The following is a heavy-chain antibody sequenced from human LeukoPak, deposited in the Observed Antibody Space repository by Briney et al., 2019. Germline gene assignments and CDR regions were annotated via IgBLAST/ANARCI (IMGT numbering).Heavy chain of an antibody. D-gene: IGHD7-27*01. V-gene: IGHV1-69*02. CDR1: GGTFSSYT. CDR3: AGASKLGNRYYFDY. CDR2: IIPILGIA. J-gene: IGHJ4*02. Sequence: SVKVSCKASGGTFSSYTISWVRQAPGQGLEWMGRIIPILGIANYARKFQGRVTITADKSTSTAYMELSSLRSEDTAVYYCAGASKLGNRYYFDYWGQGTLVTVSS.